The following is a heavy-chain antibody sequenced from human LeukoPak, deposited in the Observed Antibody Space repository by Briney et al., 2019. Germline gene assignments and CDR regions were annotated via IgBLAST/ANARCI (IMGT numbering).Heavy chain of an antibody. J-gene: IGHJ5*02. CDR1: GYTFTSCD. CDR2: MNPNSGNT. D-gene: IGHD6-19*01. Sequence: ASVKVSCKASGYTFTSCDINWVRQAPGQGLEWMGWMNPNSGNTGYAQKFQGRVTMTRNTSISTAYMELSSLRSEDTAVYYCATVPSRGWYSWFDPWGQGTLVTVSS. CDR3: ATVPSRGWYSWFDP. V-gene: IGHV1-8*01.